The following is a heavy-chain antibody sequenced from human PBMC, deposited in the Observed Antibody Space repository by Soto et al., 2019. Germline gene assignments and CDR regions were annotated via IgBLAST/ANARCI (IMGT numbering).Heavy chain of an antibody. CDR2: INPATGAA. V-gene: IGHV1-2*02. Sequence: QLHLVQSGAVVKKPGASVTVSCSASGYPVTAYYMHWVRQAPGRGLEWMGGINPATGAAKYTQTFQGRVPMARDTSTGTGFMELGGLTSEDTAVFYCARGGGVGVAGSAAFDMWGQGTLVTVSS. CDR3: ARGGGVGVAGSAAFDM. D-gene: IGHD3-3*01. J-gene: IGHJ3*02. CDR1: GYPVTAYY.